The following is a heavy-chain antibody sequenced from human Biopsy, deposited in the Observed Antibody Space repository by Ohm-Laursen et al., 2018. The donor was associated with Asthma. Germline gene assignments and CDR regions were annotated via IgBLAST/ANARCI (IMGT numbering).Heavy chain of an antibody. Sequence: LTLTCSASGFMFRSFGMHWVRQAPGKGLEWVAVISYDGNHKFYEDSVKGRFTISRDNSKNTLYLQMNSLRTEDTAVYYCAKRRGYSGHDNDYWGQGTLVIVSS. CDR1: GFMFRSFG. J-gene: IGHJ4*02. D-gene: IGHD5-12*01. V-gene: IGHV3-30*18. CDR3: AKRRGYSGHDNDY. CDR2: ISYDGNHK.